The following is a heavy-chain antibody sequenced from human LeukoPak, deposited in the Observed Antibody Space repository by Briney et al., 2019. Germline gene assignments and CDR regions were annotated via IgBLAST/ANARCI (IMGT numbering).Heavy chain of an antibody. V-gene: IGHV1-69*04. Sequence: ASVKVSCKASGGTFSSYAISWVRQAPGQGLEWMGRIIPILGIANYAQKFQGRVTITADKSTSTAYMELSSLRSEDTAVYYCARDLTNMVRDYYWGQGTLVTVSS. CDR1: GGTFSSYA. CDR2: IIPILGIA. J-gene: IGHJ4*02. CDR3: ARDLTNMVRDYY. D-gene: IGHD3-10*01.